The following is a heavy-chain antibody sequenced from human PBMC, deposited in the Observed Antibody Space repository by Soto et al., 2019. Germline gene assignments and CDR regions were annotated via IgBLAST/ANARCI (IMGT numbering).Heavy chain of an antibody. V-gene: IGHV4-31*03. J-gene: IGHJ6*02. CDR1: GGSITRGGHY. D-gene: IGHD3-3*01. CDR2: IYYSGST. CDR3: ARDQGGITISGVLYGMDV. Sequence: LSLTCTVSGGSITRGGHYWSWIRQHPGKGLEWIGYIYYSGSTYYNPSLKSRVTISVDTSKNQFSLKVRSVNVADTAVYYCARDQGGITISGVLYGMDVWGQGTTVTVSS.